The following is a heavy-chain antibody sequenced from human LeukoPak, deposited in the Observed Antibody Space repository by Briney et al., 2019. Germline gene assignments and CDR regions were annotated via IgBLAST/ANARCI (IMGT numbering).Heavy chain of an antibody. CDR3: ARDDYGYTSDY. CDR1: GGSISGYY. D-gene: IGHD4/OR15-4a*01. J-gene: IGHJ4*02. V-gene: IGHV4-59*01. Sequence: SETLSLTCTVSGGSISGYYWSWIRQPPGKRLEWIGYIYYSGSTNYNPSLSSRVTISVDTSKSQFSLKLTSVTAADTAVYYCARDDYGYTSDYWGQGTLVTVSS. CDR2: IYYSGST.